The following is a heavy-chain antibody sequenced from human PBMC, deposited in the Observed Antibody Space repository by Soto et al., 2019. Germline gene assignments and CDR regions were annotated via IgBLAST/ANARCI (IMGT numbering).Heavy chain of an antibody. CDR2: INHSGST. V-gene: IGHV4-34*01. CDR3: ARASIGSYYGSGRGNWSER. J-gene: IGHJ5*02. D-gene: IGHD3-10*01. Sequence: SETLSLTCAVYGGCFSGYYWSWIRQPPGKGLEWIGEINHSGSTNYNPSLKSRVTISVDTSKNQFSLKLSSVTAADTAVYYCARASIGSYYGSGRGNWSERLGQRTLVIASS. CDR1: GGCFSGYY.